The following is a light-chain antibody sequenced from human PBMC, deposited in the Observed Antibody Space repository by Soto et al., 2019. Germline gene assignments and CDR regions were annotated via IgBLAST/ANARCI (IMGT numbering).Light chain of an antibody. CDR3: QQRSNWIT. Sequence: EIVMTESPATLSLSPGARATLSSRASQSINNYLAWFQQRPGQAPRLRIYDASNRATGIPARFSGSGSGTDFTLTISSIEPEDFAVYYCQQRSNWITFGQGTRLEIK. V-gene: IGKV3-11*01. CDR2: DAS. CDR1: QSINNY. J-gene: IGKJ5*01.